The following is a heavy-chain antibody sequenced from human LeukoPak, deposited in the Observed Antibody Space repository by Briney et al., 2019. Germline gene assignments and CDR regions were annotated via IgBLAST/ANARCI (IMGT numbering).Heavy chain of an antibody. CDR1: GDSISSGDYY. Sequence: PSQTLSLTGTVSGDSISSGDYYWSWIRHHPGKGLEWIGYTYYGGSTYYTPTLESRVSISIDTSAYQFSLKLSSVTAADTAVYYCARSGPHGGWYYFDYWGQGTLVTVSS. CDR2: TYYGGST. D-gene: IGHD6-19*01. J-gene: IGHJ4*02. CDR3: ARSGPHGGWYYFDY. V-gene: IGHV4-31*03.